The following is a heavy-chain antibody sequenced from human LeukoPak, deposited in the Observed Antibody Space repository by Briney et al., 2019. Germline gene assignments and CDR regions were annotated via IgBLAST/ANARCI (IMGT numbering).Heavy chain of an antibody. D-gene: IGHD6-6*01. V-gene: IGHV1-18*01. CDR1: GYSFTSHI. CDR2: NIAYNGDT. CDR3: ARDPSKSNGSSEHFDY. J-gene: IGHJ4*02. Sequence: ASVKVSCKPSGYSFTSHITSSGRQAPGQGLEWMGWNIAYNGDTKYSQKFQGTGTMTTDPSTTTAYMELRSLTSDDTAVSYCARDPSKSNGSSEHFDYWGQGTLATVSS.